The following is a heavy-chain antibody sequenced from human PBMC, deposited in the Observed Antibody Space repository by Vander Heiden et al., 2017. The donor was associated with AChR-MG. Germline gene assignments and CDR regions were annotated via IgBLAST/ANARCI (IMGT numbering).Heavy chain of an antibody. CDR1: GRTFSSSW. CDR3: AKNGRTFAS. CDR2: IRPDGSEK. Sequence: EVQLVESGGGLVQPGGSLRLSCAASGRTFSSSWMSRVRQAPGTGLEWVANIRPDGSEKNYVDSLKGRFTISRDNAQNSLYLHMNSLRPEDTAVYYCAKNGRTFASCGQGTLVTVSS. J-gene: IGHJ5*01. V-gene: IGHV3-7*01.